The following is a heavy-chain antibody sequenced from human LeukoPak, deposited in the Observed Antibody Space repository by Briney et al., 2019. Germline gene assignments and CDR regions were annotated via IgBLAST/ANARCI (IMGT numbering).Heavy chain of an antibody. Sequence: ASVKVSCKASGYTFTGYYMHWVRQAPGQGLEWMGWINPNSGGTNYAQKFQGRVTMTRDTSISTAYMELSSLRSEDTAVYYCARVQVVPAAIRFFYAFDIWGQGTMVTVSS. J-gene: IGHJ3*02. D-gene: IGHD2-2*01. CDR2: INPNSGGT. CDR3: ARVQVVPAAIRFFYAFDI. V-gene: IGHV1-2*02. CDR1: GYTFTGYY.